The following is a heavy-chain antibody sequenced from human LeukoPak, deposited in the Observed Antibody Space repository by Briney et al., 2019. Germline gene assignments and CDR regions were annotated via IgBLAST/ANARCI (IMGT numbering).Heavy chain of an antibody. D-gene: IGHD3-3*01. J-gene: IGHJ5*02. CDR3: ASVFWSGYYRGSIWFDP. Sequence: SETLSLTCTVSGGSISSHYWSWIRQPPGKGLEWIGYIYYSGSTNYNPSLKSRVTISVDTSKNQFSLKLSSVTAADTAVYYCASVFWSGYYRGSIWFDPWGQGTLVTVSS. CDR1: GGSISSHY. CDR2: IYYSGST. V-gene: IGHV4-59*11.